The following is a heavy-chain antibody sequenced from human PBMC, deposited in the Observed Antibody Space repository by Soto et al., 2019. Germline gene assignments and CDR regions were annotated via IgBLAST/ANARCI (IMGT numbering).Heavy chain of an antibody. J-gene: IGHJ5*02. V-gene: IGHV4-30-2*01. CDR2: MYHSGTF. CDR1: DGSIGGVGYS. CDR3: ARAQFYSGSGNYNNLMSDA. D-gene: IGHD3-10*01. Sequence: SETLSLTCAVSDGSIGGVGYSRSWIRQPPGGGLEWIGYMYHSGTFLRSPSLKTRLTMSLEMAKNQSSLTLNSMTDADTAVYYCARAQFYSGSGNYNNLMSDAWGQGIQVTVSS.